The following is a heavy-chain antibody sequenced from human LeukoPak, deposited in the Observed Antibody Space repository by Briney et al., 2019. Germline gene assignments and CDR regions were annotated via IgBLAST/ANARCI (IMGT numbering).Heavy chain of an antibody. CDR1: GFTFSSYG. CDR3: AKAGSTWVPNYYFDY. Sequence: GGSLRLSCAASGFTFSSYGMHWVRQAPGKGLEWVAVIWYDGSNKYYADSAKGRFTISRDNSKNTLYLQMNSLRAEDTAVYYCAKAGSTWVPNYYFDYWGQGTLVTVSS. CDR2: IWYDGSNK. D-gene: IGHD6-13*01. J-gene: IGHJ4*02. V-gene: IGHV3-30*02.